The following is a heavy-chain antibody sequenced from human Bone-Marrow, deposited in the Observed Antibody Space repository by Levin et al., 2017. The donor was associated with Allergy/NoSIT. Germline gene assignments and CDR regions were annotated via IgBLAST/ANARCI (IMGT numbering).Heavy chain of an antibody. CDR2: IYSSGST. V-gene: IGHV4-61*01. D-gene: IGHD3-10*01. Sequence: SETLSLTCTVSGGSVNSGNNYWSWIRQPPGKGLEWIGYIYSSGSTNYNPSLRGRVTISLDTSRNQCSLNLWSVTAADTAVYYCARDFGEVPGQNWFDPWGQGTLVTVSS. J-gene: IGHJ5*02. CDR3: ARDFGEVPGQNWFDP. CDR1: GGSVNSGNNY.